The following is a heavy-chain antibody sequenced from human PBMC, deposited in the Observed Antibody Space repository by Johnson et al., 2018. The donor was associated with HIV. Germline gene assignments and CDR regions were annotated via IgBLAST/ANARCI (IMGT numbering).Heavy chain of an antibody. V-gene: IGHV3-9*01. CDR2: ISWNSGTI. Sequence: VQLVESGGGLVQPGRSLRLSCAASGFTFDDYAMHWVRQAPGKGLEWVSGISWNSGTIGYADSVQGRFAISRDNAKNSMYLQMNGLRAEDTALYYCAKEDGAARAFDIWGQGTMVTVSS. CDR3: AKEDGAARAFDI. D-gene: IGHD6-6*01. J-gene: IGHJ3*02. CDR1: GFTFDDYA.